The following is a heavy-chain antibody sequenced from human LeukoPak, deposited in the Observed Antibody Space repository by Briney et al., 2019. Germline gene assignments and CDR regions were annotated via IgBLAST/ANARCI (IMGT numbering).Heavy chain of an antibody. V-gene: IGHV4-39*07. J-gene: IGHJ4*02. Sequence: SETLSLTCTVSGGSISSSSYYWGWIRQPPGKGLEWIGEINHSGSTNHNPSLKSRVTISVDTSKNQFSLKLSSVTAADTAVYYCARRRGGIAVAGTFHYWGQGTLVTVSS. CDR1: GGSISSSSYY. CDR3: ARRRGGIAVAGTFHY. D-gene: IGHD6-19*01. CDR2: INHSGST.